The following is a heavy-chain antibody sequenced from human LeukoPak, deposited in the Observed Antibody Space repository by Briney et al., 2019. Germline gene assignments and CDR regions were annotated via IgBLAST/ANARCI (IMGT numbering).Heavy chain of an antibody. CDR1: GFTVSNNY. Sequence: GGSLRLSCGVSGFTVSNNYMTWVRQAPGKGLEWVSVIYKDGSTYYPDSVKGRFTISRDNSKNTVYLQMNSLRDEDTAVYYCVRGSSWFGEYYFDYWGQGTLVTVSS. CDR3: VRGSSWFGEYYFDY. V-gene: IGHV3-53*01. CDR2: IYKDGST. J-gene: IGHJ4*02. D-gene: IGHD6-13*01.